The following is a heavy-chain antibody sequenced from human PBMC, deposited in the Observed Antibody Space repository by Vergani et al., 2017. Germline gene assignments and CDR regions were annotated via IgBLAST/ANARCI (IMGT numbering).Heavy chain of an antibody. CDR3: ASGIVGATNYYYGMDV. J-gene: IGHJ6*04. V-gene: IGHV4-61*02. Sequence: QVQLQESGPGLVKPSQTLSLTCTVSGGSISSGSYYWSWIRQPAGKGLEWIGRIYTSGSTNYNPSLKSRVTISVDTSKNQFSLKLSSVTAADTAVYYCASGIVGATNYYYGMDVWGKGTTVTVSS. CDR1: GGSISSGSYY. D-gene: IGHD1-26*01. CDR2: IYTSGST.